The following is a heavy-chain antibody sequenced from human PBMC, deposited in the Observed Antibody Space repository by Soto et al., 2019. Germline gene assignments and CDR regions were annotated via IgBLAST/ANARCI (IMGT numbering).Heavy chain of an antibody. Sequence: RGESLKISCKGSGYSFTSYWISWVRQMPGKGLEWMGRIDPSDSYTNYSPSFQGHVTISADKSISTAYLQWSSLKASDTAMYYCARPLTGTTSLYYYYGMDVWGQGTTVTVSS. CDR3: ARPLTGTTSLYYYYGMDV. CDR2: IDPSDSYT. CDR1: GYSFTSYW. J-gene: IGHJ6*02. D-gene: IGHD1-7*01. V-gene: IGHV5-10-1*01.